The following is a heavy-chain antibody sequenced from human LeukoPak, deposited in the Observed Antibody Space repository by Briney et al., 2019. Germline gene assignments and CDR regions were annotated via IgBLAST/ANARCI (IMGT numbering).Heavy chain of an antibody. Sequence: GGSLRLSCAASGFTFSSYEMNWVRQAPGKGLEWVSYISSSGSTIYYADSVKGRFTISRDNSKNTLYLQMNSLRAEDTAVYYCAKDQMGYCSGGSCYDFDYWGQGTLVTVSS. CDR3: AKDQMGYCSGGSCYDFDY. CDR2: ISSSGSTI. D-gene: IGHD2-15*01. J-gene: IGHJ4*02. CDR1: GFTFSSYE. V-gene: IGHV3-48*03.